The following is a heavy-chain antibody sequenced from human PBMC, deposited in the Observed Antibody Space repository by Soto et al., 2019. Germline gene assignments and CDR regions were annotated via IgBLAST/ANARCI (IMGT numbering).Heavy chain of an antibody. V-gene: IGHV1-2*04. J-gene: IGHJ6*02. CDR2: INPNSGGT. CDR1: GYTFTGYY. Sequence: GASVKVSCKASGYTFTGYYMHWVRQAPGQGLEWMGWINPNSGGTNYAQKFQGWVTMTRDTSISTAYMELSRLRSDDTAVYYCARGHPPGVVVPAAIPGEVAPRYYYYGMDVWGQGTTVTVSS. CDR3: ARGHPPGVVVPAAIPGEVAPRYYYYGMDV. D-gene: IGHD2-2*02.